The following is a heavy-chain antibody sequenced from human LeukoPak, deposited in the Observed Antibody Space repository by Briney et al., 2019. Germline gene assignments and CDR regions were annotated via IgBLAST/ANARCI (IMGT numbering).Heavy chain of an antibody. D-gene: IGHD5-24*01. CDR1: GFTFSSYC. CDR3: ARVKEMATIAIDY. Sequence: PGGSLRLSCAASGFTFSSYCMNWVRQAPGKGLEWVSSISSSSSYIYYADSVKGRFTISRDNAKNSLYLQMNSLRAEDTAVYYCARVKEMATIAIDYWGQGTLVTVSS. J-gene: IGHJ4*02. V-gene: IGHV3-21*01. CDR2: ISSSSSYI.